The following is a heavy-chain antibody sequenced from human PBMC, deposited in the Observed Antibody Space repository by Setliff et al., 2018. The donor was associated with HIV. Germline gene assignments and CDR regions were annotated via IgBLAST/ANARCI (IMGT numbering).Heavy chain of an antibody. Sequence: GGSLRLSCTASGFTFSSYWMTWVRQAPGKGLEWVANIKQDGTETYYVDSVTGRFTISRDNAKNSLYLQMNSLRAEDTAVYYCARCRDGYKTFDYWGQGALVTVSS. CDR2: IKQDGTET. D-gene: IGHD5-12*01. J-gene: IGHJ4*02. CDR1: GFTFSSYW. V-gene: IGHV3-7*03. CDR3: ARCRDGYKTFDY.